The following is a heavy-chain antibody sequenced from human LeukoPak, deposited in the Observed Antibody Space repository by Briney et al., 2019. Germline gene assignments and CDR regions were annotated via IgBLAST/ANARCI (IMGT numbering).Heavy chain of an antibody. J-gene: IGHJ4*02. V-gene: IGHV3-64D*06. CDR3: VGFRATAGLY. Sequence: PGVSLRLSCSASGFTFSSYAMYWVRQAPGKGLEYVSAITSNGGSAYYADSVKGRFTISRDNSRNTLYLQMSSLRADDTAVYYCVGFRATAGLYWGQGTLVTVSS. D-gene: IGHD6-13*01. CDR2: ITSNGGSA. CDR1: GFTFSSYA.